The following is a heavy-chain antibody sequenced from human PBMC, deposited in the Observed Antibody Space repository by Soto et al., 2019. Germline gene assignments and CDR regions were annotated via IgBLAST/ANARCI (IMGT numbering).Heavy chain of an antibody. Sequence: QVQLVESGGGVVQPGRSLRLSCAASGFTFSSYGMHWVRQAPGKGLVWVAVISSDGSNKYYADTVKGRFTISRDNSKNTLFLQMNSLKPEDTAVYYCAKFRDVAYWGQGTLVTVSS. D-gene: IGHD5-12*01. CDR3: AKFRDVAY. V-gene: IGHV3-30*18. J-gene: IGHJ4*02. CDR1: GFTFSSYG. CDR2: ISSDGSNK.